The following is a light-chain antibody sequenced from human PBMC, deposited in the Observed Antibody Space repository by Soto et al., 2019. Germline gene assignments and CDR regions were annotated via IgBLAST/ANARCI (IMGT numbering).Light chain of an antibody. CDR2: DVS. J-gene: IGLJ1*01. Sequence: QSALTQPASVSGSPGQSIIISCTGTSSDVGGYNYVSWYQQHPGKAPKLMIYDVSNRPSGVSNRFSGSKSGNTASLTISGLQAEDEADYYCSSYTTRSTGVFGTGTKLTVL. V-gene: IGLV2-14*01. CDR1: SSDVGGYNY. CDR3: SSYTTRSTGV.